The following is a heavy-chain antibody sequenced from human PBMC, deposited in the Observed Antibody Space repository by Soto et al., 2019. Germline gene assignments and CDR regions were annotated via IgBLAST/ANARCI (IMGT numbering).Heavy chain of an antibody. J-gene: IGHJ3*02. V-gene: IGHV3-21*01. CDR1: GFTFSSYS. Sequence: LRLSFAASGFTFSSYSMNWVRQAPGKGLEWVSSISSSSSYIYYADSVKGRFTISRDNAKNSLYLQMNSLRAEDTAVYYCARIGIEWLRSGHAFDIWGQGTMVTVSS. CDR2: ISSSSSYI. D-gene: IGHD5-12*01. CDR3: ARIGIEWLRSGHAFDI.